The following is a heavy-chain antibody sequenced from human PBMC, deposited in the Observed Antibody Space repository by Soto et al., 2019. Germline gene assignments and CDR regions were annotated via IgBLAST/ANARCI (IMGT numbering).Heavy chain of an antibody. D-gene: IGHD7-27*01. Sequence: EVQLVESGGDLVQPGGSLRLSCAASGFTFSSHWIHWVRQAPGKGLVWISQINNDGTITTYADSVKARFTVSRDNAKNALYLQMNSLRADDTAVYYCARGAWGPVHTFDVWGPGTMVTVSS. J-gene: IGHJ3*01. V-gene: IGHV3-74*01. CDR1: GFTFSSHW. CDR2: INNDGTIT. CDR3: ARGAWGPVHTFDV.